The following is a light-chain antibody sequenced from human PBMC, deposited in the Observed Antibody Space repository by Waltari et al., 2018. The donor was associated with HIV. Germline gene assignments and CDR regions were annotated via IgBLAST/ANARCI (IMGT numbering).Light chain of an antibody. CDR3: QQYDKLPFT. CDR2: DAS. CDR1: QDITTY. J-gene: IGKJ3*01. V-gene: IGKV1-33*01. Sequence: DIQMTQSPSSLSASIGDRVTITCQASQDITTYLNWYQQKPGKAPKLLIFDASNLQTGVPSRCSGDRSGRDCSLTIYSLQPEDFATYFCQQYDKLPFTFGPGTKVDV.